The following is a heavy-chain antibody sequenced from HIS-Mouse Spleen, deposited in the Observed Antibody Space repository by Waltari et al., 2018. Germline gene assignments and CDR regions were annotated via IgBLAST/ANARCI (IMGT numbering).Heavy chain of an antibody. V-gene: IGHV3-53*02. J-gene: IGHJ4*02. D-gene: IGHD3-10*01. CDR1: GFTVRSNY. CDR2: IYSGGST. Sequence: EVQLVETGGGLIQPGGSLRLSCAASGFTVRSNYMSWVRPAPGKGLEWVSVIYSGGSTYYADSVKGRFTISRDNSKNTLYLQMNSLRAEDTAVYYCARHYYYGSGSYYFDYWGQGTLVTVSS. CDR3: ARHYYYGSGSYYFDY.